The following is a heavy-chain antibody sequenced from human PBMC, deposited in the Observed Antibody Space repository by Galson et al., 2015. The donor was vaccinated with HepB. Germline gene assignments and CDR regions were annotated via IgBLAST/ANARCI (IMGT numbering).Heavy chain of an antibody. J-gene: IGHJ1*01. D-gene: IGHD6-19*01. Sequence: SLRLSCAASGFTFSSYAMHWVRQAPGKGLEWVAVISYHGSNKYYADSVEGRFTISRDNSENTLYLRMNSLRAEDTAVYYCARGIIEVAGNEYFQHWGQGTLVTVSS. CDR2: ISYHGSNK. CDR1: GFTFSSYA. V-gene: IGHV3-30*04. CDR3: ARGIIEVAGNEYFQH.